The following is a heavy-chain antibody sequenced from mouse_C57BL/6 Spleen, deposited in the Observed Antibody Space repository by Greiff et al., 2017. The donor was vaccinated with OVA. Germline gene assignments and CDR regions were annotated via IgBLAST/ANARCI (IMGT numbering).Heavy chain of an antibody. V-gene: IGHV6-6*01. Sequence: EVQLVESGGGLVQPGGSMKLSCAASGFTFSDAWMDWVRQSPEKGLEWVAEIRNKANNHATYYAESVKGRFTISRDDSKSSVYLQMNSLRAEDTGIYYCTRHYSNLYYYAMDYWGQGTSVTVSS. D-gene: IGHD2-5*01. CDR1: GFTFSDAW. J-gene: IGHJ4*01. CDR3: TRHYSNLYYYAMDY. CDR2: IRNKANNHAT.